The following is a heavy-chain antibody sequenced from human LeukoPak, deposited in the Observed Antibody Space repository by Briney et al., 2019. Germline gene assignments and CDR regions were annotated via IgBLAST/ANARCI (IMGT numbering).Heavy chain of an antibody. J-gene: IGHJ6*02. CDR1: GGSISSYY. V-gene: IGHV4-59*08. CDR3: ARGYGSGGYYYYYGMDV. D-gene: IGHD3-10*01. CDR2: IHYSGST. Sequence: KPSETLSLTCTVSGGSISSYYWSWVRQPPGEGLEWIGNIHYSGSTNYNPTLKSRVTMSVDTSKNQFSLKLSSVTAADTAVYYCARGYGSGGYYYYYGMDVWGPGTTVTVS.